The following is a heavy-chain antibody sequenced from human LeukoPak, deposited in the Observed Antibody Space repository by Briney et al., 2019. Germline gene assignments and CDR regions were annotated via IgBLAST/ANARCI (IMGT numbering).Heavy chain of an antibody. V-gene: IGHV5-51*01. D-gene: IGHD1-14*01. CDR2: IHPGDSDT. J-gene: IGHJ3*02. CDR1: GYSFTSYW. CDR3: ARLNQGNAFDM. Sequence: PGESLKISCKGSGYSFTSYWIGWVRQMPGKGLEWMGIIHPGDSDTRYGPSFQGQVTISADKSVGTAYLQWSSLKASDTAIYYCARLNQGNAFDMWGQGTMVTVSS.